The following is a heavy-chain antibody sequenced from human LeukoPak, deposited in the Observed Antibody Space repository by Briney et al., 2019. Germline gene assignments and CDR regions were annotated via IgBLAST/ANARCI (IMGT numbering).Heavy chain of an antibody. CDR3: ARENDPGGFDY. CDR2: IYYSGST. D-gene: IGHD1-1*01. CDR1: GGSISSGGYY. J-gene: IGHJ4*02. Sequence: KPSETLSLTCTVSGGSISSGGYYWSWIRQHPGKGLEWIGYIYYSGSTYYNPSLKSRVTISVDTSKNQFSLKLSSVTAAGTAVYYCARENDPGGFDYWGQGTLVTVSS. V-gene: IGHV4-31*03.